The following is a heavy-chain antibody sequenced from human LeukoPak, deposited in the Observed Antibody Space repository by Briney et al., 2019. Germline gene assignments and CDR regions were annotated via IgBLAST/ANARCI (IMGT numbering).Heavy chain of an antibody. Sequence: ESLKISCKGSGCSFTSYWIGWVRQMPGKGLEWMGIIYPGDSDTRYSPSFQGQVTISADKSISTAYLQWSSLKASDTAMYYCARATYYYDSSGYYLGYWGQGTLVTVSS. V-gene: IGHV5-51*01. CDR2: IYPGDSDT. CDR1: GCSFTSYW. CDR3: ARATYYYDSSGYYLGY. J-gene: IGHJ4*02. D-gene: IGHD3-22*01.